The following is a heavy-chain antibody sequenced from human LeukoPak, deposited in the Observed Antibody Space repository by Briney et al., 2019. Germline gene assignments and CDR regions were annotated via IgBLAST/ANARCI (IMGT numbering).Heavy chain of an antibody. CDR2: FSVSDQTT. Sequence: GGSLRLSCAASGFTFSSYAMSWVRQAPGKGLEWVSGFSVSDQTTYYADSVKGRFTISRDNSKNTLYLQMNSLRAEDTAVYYCAKPVGATPFDAFDIWGQGTMVTVSS. CDR1: GFTFSSYA. CDR3: AKPVGATPFDAFDI. J-gene: IGHJ3*02. D-gene: IGHD1-26*01. V-gene: IGHV3-23*01.